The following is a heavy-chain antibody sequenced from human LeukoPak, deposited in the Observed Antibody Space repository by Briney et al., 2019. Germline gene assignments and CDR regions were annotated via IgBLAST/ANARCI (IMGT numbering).Heavy chain of an antibody. D-gene: IGHD2-2*01. Sequence: GGSLRLSCEASGFTFSDYSMNWVRQAPGKGLEWVSAISGSSSYIHYADSAKGRFTISRDNAKNSLYLQMNSLRAEDTAVYYCVRHGDTDSCLANWGQGTLVTVSS. CDR3: VRHGDTDSCLAN. CDR1: GFTFSDYS. V-gene: IGHV3-21*01. J-gene: IGHJ4*02. CDR2: ISGSSSYI.